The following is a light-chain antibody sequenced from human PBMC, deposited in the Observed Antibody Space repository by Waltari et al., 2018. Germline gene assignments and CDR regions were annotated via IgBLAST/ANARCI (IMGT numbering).Light chain of an antibody. CDR1: QSISSW. Sequence: DIQMTQSPSTLSASVGDRVTITCRASQSISSWLAWDQQKPGKAPKLLIYKAYSLESGVPSRCSGSGSGTEFTLTISSLQPDDFATYYCQQYKSYWTFSQGTKVEIK. V-gene: IGKV1-5*03. J-gene: IGKJ1*01. CDR3: QQYKSYWT. CDR2: KAY.